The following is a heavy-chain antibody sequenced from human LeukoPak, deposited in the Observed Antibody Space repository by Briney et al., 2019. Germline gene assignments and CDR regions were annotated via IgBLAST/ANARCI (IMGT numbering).Heavy chain of an antibody. Sequence: SQTLSLTCTVSGGSIRSGDYSWNWIRQHPGKGLEWIGYIYYSGSTYYNPSLTSRVTMSVDTSKNQFSLKVSSVTAADTAIYYCARDHTETSSLNFRNYYYYGMDIWGQGTTVIVSS. CDR1: GGSIRSGDYS. CDR2: IYYSGST. V-gene: IGHV4-31*03. CDR3: ARDHTETSSLNFRNYYYYGMDI. D-gene: IGHD4-4*01. J-gene: IGHJ6*02.